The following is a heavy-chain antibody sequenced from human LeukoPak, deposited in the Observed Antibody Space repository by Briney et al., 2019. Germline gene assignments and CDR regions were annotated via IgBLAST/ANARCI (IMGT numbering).Heavy chain of an antibody. J-gene: IGHJ5*02. CDR3: ARESSWPVGWFDP. CDR2: IYSGGST. CDR1: GFTVSSNY. V-gene: IGHV3-66*01. Sequence: GGPLRLSCAASGFTVSSNYMSWVRQAPGKGLEWVSVIYSGGSTYYADSVKGRFTISRDNSKNTLYLQMNSLRAEDTAVYYCARESSWPVGWFDPWGQGTLVTVSS. D-gene: IGHD6-13*01.